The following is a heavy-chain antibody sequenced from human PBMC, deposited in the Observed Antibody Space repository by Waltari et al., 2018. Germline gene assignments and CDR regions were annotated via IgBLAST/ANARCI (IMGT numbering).Heavy chain of an antibody. J-gene: IGHJ3*02. V-gene: IGHV3-23*03. Sequence: SVVFLLHPFFSLILSFSSSLFTFISYSIIVFLQAPGNWLYFFSVIYIGVSTYYADSVKGRFTISRDNSKNTLYLQMNSLRAEDTAVYYCAKSWGKGGGAFDIWGQGTMVTVSS. CDR2: IYIGVST. CDR1: LFTFISYS. D-gene: IGHD3-16*01. CDR3: AKSWGKGGGAFDI.